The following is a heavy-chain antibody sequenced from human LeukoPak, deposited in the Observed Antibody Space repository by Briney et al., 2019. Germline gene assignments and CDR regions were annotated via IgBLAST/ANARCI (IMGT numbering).Heavy chain of an antibody. CDR1: GGSISSGGYS. Sequence: SETLSLTCAVSGGSISSGGYSWSWIRQPPGKGLEWIGYIYHSGSTYYNPSLKSRVTISVDTSKNQFSLKLSSVTAADTAVYYCARGSWIQLWLRDLDYFDYWGQGTLVTVSS. CDR2: IYHSGST. V-gene: IGHV4-30-2*01. J-gene: IGHJ4*02. D-gene: IGHD5-18*01. CDR3: ARGSWIQLWLRDLDYFDY.